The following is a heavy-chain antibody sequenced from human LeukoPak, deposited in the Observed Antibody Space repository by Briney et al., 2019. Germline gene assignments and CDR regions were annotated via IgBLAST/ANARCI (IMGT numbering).Heavy chain of an antibody. CDR2: ISYDGSNK. CDR1: GFTFSSYA. CDR3: ARAEVGATWDTYAFDI. V-gene: IGHV3-30-3*01. J-gene: IGHJ3*02. D-gene: IGHD1-26*01. Sequence: GGSLRLSCAASGFTFSSYAMHWVRQAPGKGLEWVAVISYDGSNKYYADSVKGRFTISRDNSKNTLYLQMNSLRAEDTAVYYCARAEVGATWDTYAFDIWGQGTMVTVSS.